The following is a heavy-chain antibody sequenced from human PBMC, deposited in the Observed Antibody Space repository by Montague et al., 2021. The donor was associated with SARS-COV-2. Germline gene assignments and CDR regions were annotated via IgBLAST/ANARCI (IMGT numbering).Heavy chain of an antibody. D-gene: IGHD1-26*01. V-gene: IGHV4-4*02. CDR3: AGEGSGRPDLAY. Sequence: SETLSLTCVVSGDAISTGNWWTWVRLPPGKGLEWFGEIYHTGGTKYKPSLKSRVSMSVDNSWNQFSLRLTSLTAADTAIYYCAGEGSGRPDLAYWGQGTLVTVSS. CDR2: IYHTGGT. CDR1: GDAISTGNW. J-gene: IGHJ4*02.